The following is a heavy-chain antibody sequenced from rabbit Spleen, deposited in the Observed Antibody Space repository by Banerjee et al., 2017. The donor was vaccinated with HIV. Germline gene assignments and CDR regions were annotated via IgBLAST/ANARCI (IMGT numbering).Heavy chain of an antibody. CDR3: ARDADGGPYLGAYGMDL. Sequence: VESGGGLVKPGTSLTLICTASGFSFSSNYDMCWVRQAPGKGLEWIGCMYTGNGKNYYASWAKGRFTISKASSTTVTLQMPSLTAADTATYFCARDADGGPYLGAYGMDLWGQGTLVTVS. V-gene: IGHV1S40*01. D-gene: IGHD3-3*01. CDR2: MYTGNGKN. CDR1: GFSFSSNYD. J-gene: IGHJ6*01.